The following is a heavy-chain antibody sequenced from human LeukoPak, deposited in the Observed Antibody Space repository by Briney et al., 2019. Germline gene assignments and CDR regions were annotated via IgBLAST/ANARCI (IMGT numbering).Heavy chain of an antibody. CDR1: GYSISSGYY. Sequence: SETLSLACTISGYSISSGYYWGWIRQPPGKGLEWIGSIYHSGSTYYNPSLKSRVTISVDTSKNQFSLKLSSVTAADTAVYYCAIDSGTTGEVKFDPWGQGTLVTVSS. D-gene: IGHD1-7*01. V-gene: IGHV4-38-2*02. J-gene: IGHJ5*02. CDR3: AIDSGTTGEVKFDP. CDR2: IYHSGST.